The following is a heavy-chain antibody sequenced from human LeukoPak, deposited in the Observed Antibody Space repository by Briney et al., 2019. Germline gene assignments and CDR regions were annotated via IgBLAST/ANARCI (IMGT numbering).Heavy chain of an antibody. D-gene: IGHD6-6*01. J-gene: IGHJ4*02. CDR1: GGSISSGDYY. CDR3: ARETGSRIILSSSSAIDY. CDR2: IYYSGST. Sequence: SQTLSLTCTVSGGSISSGDYYWSWIRQPPGKGLEWIGYIYYSGSTYYNPSLKSRVTISVDTSKNQFSLKLSSVTAADTAVYYCARETGSRIILSSSSAIDYWGRGTLVTVSS. V-gene: IGHV4-30-4*08.